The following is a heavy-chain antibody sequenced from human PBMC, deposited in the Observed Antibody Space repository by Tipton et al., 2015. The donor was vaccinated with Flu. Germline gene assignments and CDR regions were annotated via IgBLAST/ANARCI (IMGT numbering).Heavy chain of an antibody. J-gene: IGHJ3*02. CDR1: GGSITYSY. CDR2: IFTSGST. Sequence: LRLSCTISGGSITYSYWSWIRQPAGQGLEWIGRIFTSGSTIYNPSLRGRVTWSMDVSKRQFSLKLTSVTAADTAIYYCARGNWGGAFDTWGQGTMVTVSS. V-gene: IGHV4-4*07. CDR3: ARGNWGGAFDT. D-gene: IGHD7-27*01.